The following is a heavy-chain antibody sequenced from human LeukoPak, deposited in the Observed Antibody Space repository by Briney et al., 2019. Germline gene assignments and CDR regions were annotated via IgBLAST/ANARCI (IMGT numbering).Heavy chain of an antibody. J-gene: IGHJ1*01. CDR2: ISWNSGTI. Sequence: PGGSLSLSCAASGFTFDNYAMNWVRKVPGKGLEWISLISWNSGTIGYADSVKGRFTISRDNANNFLYLQMNSLRAEDTALYYCARAYKDRSLAGKKEFFQHWGQGTLVTVSS. CDR3: ARAYKDRSLAGKKEFFQH. CDR1: GFTFDNYA. V-gene: IGHV3-9*01. D-gene: IGHD6-19*01.